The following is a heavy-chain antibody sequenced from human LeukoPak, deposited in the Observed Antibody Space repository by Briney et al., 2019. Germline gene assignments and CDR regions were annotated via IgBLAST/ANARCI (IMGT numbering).Heavy chain of an antibody. CDR3: ARGDNNYYDSSGYYLN. Sequence: SETLSLTCTVSGGSISSYYWSWIRQPAGKGLEWIGRIYTSGSTNYNPSLKSRVTMSVDKSKNQFSLKLSSVTAADTAVYYCARGDNNYYDSSGYYLNWGQGTLVTVSS. D-gene: IGHD3-22*01. V-gene: IGHV4-4*07. CDR1: GGSISSYY. J-gene: IGHJ4*02. CDR2: IYTSGST.